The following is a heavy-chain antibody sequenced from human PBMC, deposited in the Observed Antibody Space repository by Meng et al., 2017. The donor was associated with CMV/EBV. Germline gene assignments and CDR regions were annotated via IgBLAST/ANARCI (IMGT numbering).Heavy chain of an antibody. J-gene: IGHJ3*02. D-gene: IGHD3-10*01. Sequence: GESLKISCAASGFTFSSYAMSWVRQAPGKGLEWVANIKQDGSEKYYVDSVKGRFTISRDNAKNSLYLQMNSLRAEDTAVYYCARGLRGPSLVRGVTHDAFDIWGQGTMVTVSS. V-gene: IGHV3-7*01. CDR3: ARGLRGPSLVRGVTHDAFDI. CDR1: GFTFSSYA. CDR2: IKQDGSEK.